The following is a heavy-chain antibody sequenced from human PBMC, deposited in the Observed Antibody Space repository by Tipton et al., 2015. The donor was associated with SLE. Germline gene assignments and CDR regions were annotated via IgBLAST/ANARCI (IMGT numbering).Heavy chain of an antibody. CDR2: IIPILGIA. V-gene: IGHV1-69*09. Sequence: QLVQSGAEVKKPGSSVKVSCKASGGNFSSYAISWVRHAPGQGLEWMGRIIPILGIANYAQKLQGRVTMTTDTSTSTAYMELRRLRSDDTAVYYCARWWVMGSSDDYWGQGTLVTVSS. J-gene: IGHJ4*02. CDR1: GGNFSSYA. D-gene: IGHD6-6*01. CDR3: ARWWVMGSSDDY.